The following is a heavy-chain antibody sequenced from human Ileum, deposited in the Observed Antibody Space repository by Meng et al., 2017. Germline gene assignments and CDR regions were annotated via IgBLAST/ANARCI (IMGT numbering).Heavy chain of an antibody. CDR1: GLTFSDSN. CDR2: IRNKSKSYTT. Sequence: EGVVVGSGGDLVQAGGALSISCAASGLTFSDSNMDWVRQAPGKGLEWVGRIRNKSKSYTTEYAAPVKGSFVISRDDSKTTLYLQMNSLKTDDTAVYHCVTVRDRNTWSFNYWGQGTLVTVSS. CDR3: VTVRDRNTWSFNY. J-gene: IGHJ4*02. D-gene: IGHD6-13*01. V-gene: IGHV3-72*01.